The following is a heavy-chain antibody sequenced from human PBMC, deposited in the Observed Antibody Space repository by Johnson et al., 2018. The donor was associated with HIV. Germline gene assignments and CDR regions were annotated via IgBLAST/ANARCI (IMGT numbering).Heavy chain of an antibody. J-gene: IGHJ3*02. D-gene: IGHD1-26*01. CDR2: ISHDGSND. CDR1: GFTFSSYA. CDR3: ARVRGGRENAFDI. Sequence: VQLVESGGGVVQPGRSLRLSCAASGFTFSSYAMHWVRQAPGKGLEWVALISHDGSNDYCADSVKGRFTISRDNSKNTMSLQMNSPRVEDTAVYYCARVRGGRENAFDIWGQGTMVTVSS. V-gene: IGHV3-30*04.